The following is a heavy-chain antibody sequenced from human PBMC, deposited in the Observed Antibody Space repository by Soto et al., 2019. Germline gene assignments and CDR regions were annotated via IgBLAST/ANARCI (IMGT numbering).Heavy chain of an antibody. CDR3: AKAGYCSSTSCYSGYYYYGMDV. D-gene: IGHD2-2*02. CDR2: ISGSGGST. J-gene: IGHJ6*02. Sequence: AGGSLRLSCASSGFTFRSYAMSWVRQAPGKGLEWVSAISGSGGSTYYADSVKGRFTISRDNSKNTLYLQMNSLRAEDTAVYYCAKAGYCSSTSCYSGYYYYGMDVWGQGTTVTVSS. CDR1: GFTFRSYA. V-gene: IGHV3-23*01.